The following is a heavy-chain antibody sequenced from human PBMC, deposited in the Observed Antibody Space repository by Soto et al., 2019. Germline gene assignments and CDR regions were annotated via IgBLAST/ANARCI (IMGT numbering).Heavy chain of an antibody. CDR1: GYSISSGYY. Sequence: ETLSLTCTVSGYSISSGYYWGWIRQPPGKGLEWIGSIYHSGSTYYNPSLKSRVTISVDTSKNQFSLKLSSVTAADTAVYYCARDSYSSSWFDYWGQGTLVTVSS. CDR3: ARDSYSSSWFDY. V-gene: IGHV4-38-2*02. J-gene: IGHJ4*02. CDR2: IYHSGST. D-gene: IGHD6-13*01.